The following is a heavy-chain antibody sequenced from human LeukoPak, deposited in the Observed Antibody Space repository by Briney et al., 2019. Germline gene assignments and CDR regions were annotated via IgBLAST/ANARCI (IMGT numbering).Heavy chain of an antibody. CDR2: ISAYNGNT. V-gene: IGHV1-18*01. CDR1: GYTFTSYG. CDR3: ARVYRSRVGYYYMDV. Sequence: GASVKVSCKASGYTFTSYGISWVRQAPGQGLEWMGWISAYNGNTNYAQELQGRVTMTTDTSTSTAYMELSSLRSEDTAVYYCARVYRSRVGYYYMDVWGKGTTVTVSS. J-gene: IGHJ6*03. D-gene: IGHD6-13*01.